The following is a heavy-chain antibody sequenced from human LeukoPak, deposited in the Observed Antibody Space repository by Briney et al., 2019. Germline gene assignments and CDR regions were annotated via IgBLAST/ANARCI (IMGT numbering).Heavy chain of an antibody. CDR1: GDTFTGYY. V-gene: IGHV1-2*02. J-gene: IGHJ6*03. D-gene: IGHD3-10*01. Sequence: ASVKVSCKASGDTFTGYYMHWVRQAPGQGLEWMGWINPNSGGTNYAQKFQGRVTMTRDTSISTAYMELSRLRSDDTAVYYCASGLLWFGEPYYMDVWGKGTTVTVSS. CDR3: ASGLLWFGEPYYMDV. CDR2: INPNSGGT.